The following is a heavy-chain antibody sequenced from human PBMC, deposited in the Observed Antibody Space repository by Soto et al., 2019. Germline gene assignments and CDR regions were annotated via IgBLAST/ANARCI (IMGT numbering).Heavy chain of an antibody. V-gene: IGHV1-58*01. D-gene: IGHD3-22*01. CDR2: IVVGSGNT. CDR1: GFTFTSSA. CDR3: AAVHSSGEPNWFDP. Sequence: QMQLVQSGPEVKKPGTSVKVSCKASGFTFTSSAVQWVRQARGQRLEWIGWIVVGSGNTNYAQKYQERVTITRDMSTSTAYMELSSLRSEDTAVYYCAAVHSSGEPNWFDPWGQGTLVTVSS. J-gene: IGHJ5*02.